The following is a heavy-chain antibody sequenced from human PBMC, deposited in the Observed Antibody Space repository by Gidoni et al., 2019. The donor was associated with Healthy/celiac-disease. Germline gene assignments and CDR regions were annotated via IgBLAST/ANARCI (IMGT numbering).Heavy chain of an antibody. J-gene: IGHJ4*02. V-gene: IGHV3-33*01. CDR1: GFTFSSYG. CDR3: ARGGDSSGYYGY. CDR2: IWYDGSNK. D-gene: IGHD3-22*01. Sequence: QVQLVASGGGVVQPGRSLRLSCAASGFTFSSYGMHWVRQAPGKGLEWVAVIWYDGSNKYYADSVKGRVTISRDNSKNTLYLQMNSLRAEDTAVYYCARGGDSSGYYGYWGREPWSPSP.